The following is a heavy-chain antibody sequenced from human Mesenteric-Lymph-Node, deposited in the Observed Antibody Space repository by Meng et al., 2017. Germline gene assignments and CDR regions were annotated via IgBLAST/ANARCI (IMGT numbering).Heavy chain of an antibody. V-gene: IGHV1-69*01. CDR3: ARGGTMTTVTTGQFDP. CDR1: GGTVSSYA. Sequence: QGRLVQSWAEVKNSGSSVKVSCKASGGTVSSYAISWVRQAPGQGLEWMGGIIPIFGTANYAQKFQGRVTITADESTSTAYMELSSLRSEDTAVYYCARGGTMTTVTTGQFDPWGQGTLVTVSS. J-gene: IGHJ5*02. CDR2: IIPIFGTA. D-gene: IGHD4-11*01.